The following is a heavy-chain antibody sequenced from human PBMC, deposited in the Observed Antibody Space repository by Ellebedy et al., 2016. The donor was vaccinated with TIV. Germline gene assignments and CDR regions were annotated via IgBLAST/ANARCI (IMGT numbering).Heavy chain of an antibody. D-gene: IGHD6-13*01. CDR1: GGSISNYY. J-gene: IGHJ6*03. CDR2: IHYSGTT. CDR3: ARRGLKSIAPAGGGLGHFYYMDV. Sequence: MPGGSLRLSCTVSGGSISNYYWSWVRQPPGKGLEWIGYIHYSGTTSYNPSLKSRVTISVDMSKNQFSLKLSSVTAADTAVYYCARRGLKSIAPAGGGLGHFYYMDVWGKGTTVTVSS. V-gene: IGHV4-59*08.